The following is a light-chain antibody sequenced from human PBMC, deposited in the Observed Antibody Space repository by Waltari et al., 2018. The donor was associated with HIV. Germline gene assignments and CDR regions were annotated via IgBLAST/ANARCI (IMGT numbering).Light chain of an antibody. CDR1: QSVSSN. V-gene: IGKV3-15*01. J-gene: IGKJ5*01. Sequence: EIMMTQSPATLSVSPGDRATLSCRASQSVSSNLAWYQQKPGQAPSLLIYDASTRATDIPARFSGSGSGTEFTLTISNLQSEDFAVYYCQQNHDWPPITFGQGTRLEIK. CDR2: DAS. CDR3: QQNHDWPPIT.